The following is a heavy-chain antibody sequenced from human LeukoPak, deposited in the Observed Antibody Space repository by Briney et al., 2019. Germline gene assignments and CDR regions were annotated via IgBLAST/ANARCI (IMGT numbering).Heavy chain of an antibody. CDR3: ARDDWPHAFDI. J-gene: IGHJ3*02. Sequence: SETLSLTCAVYGGSFSGYYWSWIRQPPGKGLEWIGEINHSGGTNYNPSLKSRVTISVDTSKNQFSLKLSSVTAADTAVYYCARDDWPHAFDIWGQGTMVTVSS. V-gene: IGHV4-34*01. D-gene: IGHD2-21*01. CDR2: INHSGGT. CDR1: GGSFSGYY.